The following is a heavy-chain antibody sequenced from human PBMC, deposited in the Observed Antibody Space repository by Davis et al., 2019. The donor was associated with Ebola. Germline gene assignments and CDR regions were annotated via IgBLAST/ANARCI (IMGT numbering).Heavy chain of an antibody. Sequence: GESLKISCAASGFTVSSNYMSWVRQAPGKGLEWVAVIYSGGSTYYADSVKGRFTISRDNSKNTLYLQMNSLRAEDTAVYYCARDTARPDYYGMDVWGQGTTVTVSS. V-gene: IGHV3-53*01. CDR1: GFTVSSNY. J-gene: IGHJ6*02. CDR2: IYSGGST. CDR3: ARDTARPDYYGMDV. D-gene: IGHD4-17*01.